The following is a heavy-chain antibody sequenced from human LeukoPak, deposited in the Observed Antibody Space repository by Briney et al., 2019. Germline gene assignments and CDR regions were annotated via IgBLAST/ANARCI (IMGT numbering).Heavy chain of an antibody. D-gene: IGHD3-10*01. CDR2: INHSGST. Sequence: SETLSLTCAAYDGSFSGCYWSWIRQPPGKGLEWIGEINHSGSTNYNPSLKSRITISVDTFRSQVSLKMRSVTAADTAVYYCARVLLWFGDFSVKAFDIWGQGTMVTVSS. J-gene: IGHJ3*02. CDR1: DGSFSGCY. CDR3: ARVLLWFGDFSVKAFDI. V-gene: IGHV4-34*01.